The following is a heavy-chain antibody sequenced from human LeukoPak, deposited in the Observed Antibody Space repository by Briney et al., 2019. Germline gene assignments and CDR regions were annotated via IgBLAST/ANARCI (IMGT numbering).Heavy chain of an antibody. V-gene: IGHV3-23*01. CDR2: ISGLGGST. Sequence: PGGSLRLSCAASGFTFSSYAMSWVRQAPGKGLEWVSVISGLGGSTYYADSVKGRFAISRDNSKNTLWLQMNSLRADDTATYYCARDVEARISAAGTFDYWGQGSLVTVSS. CDR1: GFTFSSYA. D-gene: IGHD6-13*01. CDR3: ARDVEARISAAGTFDY. J-gene: IGHJ4*02.